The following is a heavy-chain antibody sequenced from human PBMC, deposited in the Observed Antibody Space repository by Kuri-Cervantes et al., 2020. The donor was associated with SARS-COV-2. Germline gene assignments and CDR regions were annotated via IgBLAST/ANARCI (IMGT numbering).Heavy chain of an antibody. D-gene: IGHD3-10*01. V-gene: IGHV3-48*02. CDR2: ISSSSSTI. Sequence: GGSLRLSCAASGFTFSSYSMNWVRQAPGKGLEWVSYISSSSSTIYYADSVKGRFTISRDNAKNSLYLQMNSLRDEDTAVYYCAKVWSGSYSHYYYYAMDVWGQGTTVTVSS. CDR3: AKVWSGSYSHYYYYAMDV. CDR1: GFTFSSYS. J-gene: IGHJ6*02.